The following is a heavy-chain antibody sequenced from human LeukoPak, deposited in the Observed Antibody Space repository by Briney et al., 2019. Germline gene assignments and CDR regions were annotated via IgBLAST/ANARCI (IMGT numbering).Heavy chain of an antibody. Sequence: GGSLRLSCAASGFTFSSYAMSWVRQAPGKGLEWVSAISGSGGSTYYADSVKGRFTISRDNSKNTLYLQMNNLRAEDTAVYYCAKELDSSGWNYYYGMDVWGQGTTVTVPS. CDR3: AKELDSSGWNYYYGMDV. D-gene: IGHD6-19*01. CDR1: GFTFSSYA. V-gene: IGHV3-23*01. CDR2: ISGSGGST. J-gene: IGHJ6*02.